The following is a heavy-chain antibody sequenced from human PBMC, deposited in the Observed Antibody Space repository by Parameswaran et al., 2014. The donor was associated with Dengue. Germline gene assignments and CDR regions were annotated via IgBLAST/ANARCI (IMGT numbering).Heavy chain of an antibody. V-gene: IGHV1-46*01. CDR2: INPSGGST. D-gene: IGHD2-21*02. J-gene: IGHJ4*02. Sequence: VRQMPGKGLEWMGIINPSGGSTSYAQKFQGRVTMTRDTSTSTVYMELSSLRSEDTAVYYCARESLRYCGGDCYSTLGDYWGQGTLVTVSS. CDR3: ARESLRYCGGDCYSTLGDY.